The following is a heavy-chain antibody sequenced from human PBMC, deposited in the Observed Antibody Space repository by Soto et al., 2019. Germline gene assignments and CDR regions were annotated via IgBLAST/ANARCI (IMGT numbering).Heavy chain of an antibody. Sequence: QVQLVQSGAEVKKPGSSVKVSCKASGGTFSSYGITWVRKAPRQGLEWMGGIIPVFGTANYAQKLQGRVTLTADESTTTDYMQVSSLRSEDTAVYYCARTRPFNLERIPAAATPKGKGFDPWGQGTLVTVSS. V-gene: IGHV1-69*01. CDR3: ARTRPFNLERIPAAATPKGKGFDP. CDR1: GGTFSSYG. J-gene: IGHJ5*02. D-gene: IGHD6-13*01. CDR2: IIPVFGTA.